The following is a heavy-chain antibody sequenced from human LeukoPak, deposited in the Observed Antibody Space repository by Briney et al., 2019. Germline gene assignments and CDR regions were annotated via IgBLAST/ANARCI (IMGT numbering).Heavy chain of an antibody. CDR1: GGSISSYY. J-gene: IGHJ5*02. V-gene: IGHV4-4*07. Sequence: PSETLSLTCTVSGGSISSYYWSWIRQPAGKGLEWIGRIYTSGSTNYNPSLKSRVTMSVDTSKNQFSLKLSSVTAADTAVYYCARLRRGSYYYDSSGYYSFDPWGQGTLVTVSS. CDR2: IYTSGST. CDR3: ARLRRGSYYYDSSGYYSFDP. D-gene: IGHD3-22*01.